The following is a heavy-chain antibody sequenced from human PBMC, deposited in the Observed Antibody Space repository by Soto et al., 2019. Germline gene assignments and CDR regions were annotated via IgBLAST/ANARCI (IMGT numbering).Heavy chain of an antibody. D-gene: IGHD2-15*01. Sequence: QVQLQESGPGLVKPSGTLSLTCAVSSGSINSSNWWSWVRQPPGKGLEWIGEIYHGGTTNYSPSLRSRVTISVDKSKNQFSLKLSSVTAADMAVYFCARVGRFCSGGSCSDQFDSWGQGTLVTVSS. CDR1: SGSINSSNW. V-gene: IGHV4-4*02. CDR3: ARVGRFCSGGSCSDQFDS. J-gene: IGHJ4*02. CDR2: IYHGGTT.